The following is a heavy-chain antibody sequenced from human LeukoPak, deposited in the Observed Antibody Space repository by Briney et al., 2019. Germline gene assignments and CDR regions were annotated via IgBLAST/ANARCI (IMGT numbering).Heavy chain of an antibody. D-gene: IGHD6-19*01. CDR2: IYYSGST. J-gene: IGHJ4*02. Sequence: SETLSLTCIVSGGSISSYYWSWIRQPPGKGLEWIGYIYYSGSTNYNPSLKSRVTISVDTSKNQFSLKLSSVTAADTAVYYCARRGYSSGWGVDYWGQGTLVTVSS. CDR3: ARRGYSSGWGVDY. CDR1: GGSISSYY. V-gene: IGHV4-59*08.